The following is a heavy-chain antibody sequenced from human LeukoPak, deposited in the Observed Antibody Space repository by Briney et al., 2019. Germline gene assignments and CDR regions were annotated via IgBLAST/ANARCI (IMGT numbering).Heavy chain of an antibody. Sequence: EASVKVSCKASGGTFSSYAISWVRQAPGQGLEWMGRIIPILGIANYAQKFQGRVTITADKSTSTAYMELSSLRSEDTAVYYCARASGYSYHRFYYYYGMDVWGQGTTVTVSS. D-gene: IGHD5-18*01. V-gene: IGHV1-69*04. CDR2: IIPILGIA. CDR1: GGTFSSYA. CDR3: ARASGYSYHRFYYYYGMDV. J-gene: IGHJ6*02.